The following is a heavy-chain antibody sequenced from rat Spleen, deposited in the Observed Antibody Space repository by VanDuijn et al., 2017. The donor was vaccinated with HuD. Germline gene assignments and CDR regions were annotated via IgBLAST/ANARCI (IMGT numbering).Heavy chain of an antibody. CDR3: ARHMANPYYVMDA. V-gene: IGHV5-22*01. J-gene: IGHJ4*01. CDR1: GFTFSNYD. CDR2: INYDGSST. Sequence: EVQLVESGGGLVQPGRSMKLSCAASGFTFSNYDMAWVRQAPTKGLEWVASINYDGSSTYYGDSVKGRFTISRDKAKSTLYLQMNSLRSEDTATYYCARHMANPYYVMDAWGQGASVTVSS. D-gene: IGHD3-4*01.